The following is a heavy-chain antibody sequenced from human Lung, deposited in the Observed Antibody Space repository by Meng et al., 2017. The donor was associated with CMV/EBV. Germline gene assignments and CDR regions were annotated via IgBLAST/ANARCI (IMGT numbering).Heavy chain of an antibody. D-gene: IGHD6-13*01. J-gene: IGHJ4*02. CDR2: FGWENAGV. CDR1: GFNIDDYS. Sequence: GGSLRLXCAISGFNIDDYSIHWFRQPPGKGLEWVSGFGWENAGVGYADSVKGRFTISRDSAKKSLFLQMNSLRPEDTAFYYCAKECCTGSWPGGYFDYLGQGXQVTVSS. V-gene: IGHV3-9*01. CDR3: AKECCTGSWPGGYFDY.